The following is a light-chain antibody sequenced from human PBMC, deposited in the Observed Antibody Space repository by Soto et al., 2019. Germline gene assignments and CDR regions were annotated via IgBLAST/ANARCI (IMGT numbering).Light chain of an antibody. CDR3: QQLNSYPFT. CDR2: AAS. Sequence: IQLTQSPSSLSASVGDRVTITCRASQSIGTSLAWYQQKPEKAPNLLISAASTLQSGVPSRFSASGSETDFALTISSLQPEDFATYYCQQLNSYPFTFGGGTKVEI. V-gene: IGKV1-9*01. J-gene: IGKJ4*01. CDR1: QSIGTS.